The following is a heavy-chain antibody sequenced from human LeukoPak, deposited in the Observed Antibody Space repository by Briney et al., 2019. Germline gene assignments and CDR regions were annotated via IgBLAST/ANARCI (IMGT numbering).Heavy chain of an antibody. D-gene: IGHD3-22*01. J-gene: IGHJ5*01. CDR1: GFTFSTYV. Sequence: QTGGSLRLSCAAPGFTFSTYVVNWVRQAPGKGLEWVSTITGSGGSTYYADSVKGRFTISRDNSKNTLYLQMSSLRVEDTAVYYCAKDRGRYYDXSXXXXXYXXDSWGXGXLVTVS. CDR2: ITGSGGST. CDR3: AKDRGRYYDXSXXXXXYXXDS. V-gene: IGHV3-23*01.